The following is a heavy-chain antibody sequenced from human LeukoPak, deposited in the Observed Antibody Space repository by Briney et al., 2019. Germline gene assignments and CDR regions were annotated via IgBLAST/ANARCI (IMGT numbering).Heavy chain of an antibody. Sequence: PSETLSLTCTVSLGSLRSYYWCWVRQPPPEGLEYTGHIYYNGSTDYNPSLKSRVTMSLDTSKNQFSLKLSSVTAADTAVYSCARFSAHQLRSGYYYYMDVWGKGTTVTVSS. V-gene: IGHV4-59*01. CDR1: LGSLRSYY. J-gene: IGHJ6*03. CDR3: ARFSAHQLRSGYYYYMDV. D-gene: IGHD2-2*01. CDR2: IYYNGST.